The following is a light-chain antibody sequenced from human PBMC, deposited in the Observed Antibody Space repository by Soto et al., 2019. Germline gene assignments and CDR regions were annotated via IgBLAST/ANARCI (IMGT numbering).Light chain of an antibody. Sequence: QSVLTQPASVSGSPGQSITISCTGTSSDVGSYNLVSWYQQHPGKAPKLMIYEVSTRPSGVSDRFSGSKSGNTASLTISGLQAEDEADYYCSSYTSTRTHVFGTGTKVTVL. CDR1: SSDVGSYNL. CDR3: SSYTSTRTHV. CDR2: EVS. V-gene: IGLV2-14*02. J-gene: IGLJ1*01.